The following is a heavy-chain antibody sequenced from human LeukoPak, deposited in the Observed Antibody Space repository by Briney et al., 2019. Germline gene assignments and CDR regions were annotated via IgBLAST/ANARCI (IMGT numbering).Heavy chain of an antibody. J-gene: IGHJ4*02. Sequence: GRSLRLSCVVSGVSLSSHGIHWVRQAPGKGLEWVAFIWSDGSSEYYADSVKGRVTVSRDNSKNTVYLQINGLRVEETAVYHCATDRGNDFLDYWGQGTLVTVSS. CDR2: IWSDGSSE. V-gene: IGHV3-33*01. D-gene: IGHD1-1*01. CDR1: GVSLSSHG. CDR3: ATDRGNDFLDY.